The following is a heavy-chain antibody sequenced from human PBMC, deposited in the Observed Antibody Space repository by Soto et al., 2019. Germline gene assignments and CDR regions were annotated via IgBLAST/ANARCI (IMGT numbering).Heavy chain of an antibody. J-gene: IGHJ4*02. V-gene: IGHV3-11*06. CDR2: ISSSSSYT. Sequence: GGSLRLSCAASGFTFSDYYMRWIRQAPGKGLEWVSYISSSSSYTNYADSVKGRFTISRDNAKNSLYLQMNSLRAEDTAVYYCARVGYDFWSGYYYYWGQGTLVTVSS. D-gene: IGHD3-3*01. CDR1: GFTFSDYY. CDR3: ARVGYDFWSGYYYY.